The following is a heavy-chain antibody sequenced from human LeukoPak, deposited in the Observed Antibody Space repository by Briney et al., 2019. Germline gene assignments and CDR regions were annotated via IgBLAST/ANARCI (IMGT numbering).Heavy chain of an antibody. D-gene: IGHD6-13*01. V-gene: IGHV3-23*01. CDR2: LSDNGGTI. CDR1: GFTFSNYA. J-gene: IGHJ3*02. Sequence: GGSLRLSCAASGFTFSNYAMSWVRQAPGKGLEWVSTLSDNGGTIYYADSVKGRFTISRDNSKNTLYLQMNSLRVEDTAVYYCAKDLAAAAPDAFDIWGQGTMVTVSS. CDR3: AKDLAAAAPDAFDI.